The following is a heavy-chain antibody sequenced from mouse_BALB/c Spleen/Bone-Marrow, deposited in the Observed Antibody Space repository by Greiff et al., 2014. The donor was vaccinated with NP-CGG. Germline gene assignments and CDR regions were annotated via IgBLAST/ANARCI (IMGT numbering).Heavy chain of an antibody. Sequence: VQLQQSGTVLARPGASLRMSCKASGYTFTNYWINWIKQRPGQGLEWIGAIYPGNNDAKYTQKFKAKAKLTAVTSTSTADMELSSRTNEGSAVYYCARNWDWVFAYWGQGTLVTVSA. D-gene: IGHD4-1*01. CDR3: ARNWDWVFAY. J-gene: IGHJ3*01. CDR2: IYPGNNDA. V-gene: IGHV1-5*01. CDR1: GYTFTNYW.